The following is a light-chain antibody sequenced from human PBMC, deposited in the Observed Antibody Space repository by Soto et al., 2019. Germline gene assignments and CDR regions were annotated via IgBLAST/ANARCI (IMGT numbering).Light chain of an antibody. J-gene: IGLJ1*01. CDR2: EVT. Sequence: QSVLTQPASVSGSPGQSITISCTGGSSDIGGYNYVSWFQQHPGKVPKLMIYEVTNRPSGVSNRFSGSKSGSTASLTISGLQAEDEADYYCSSYTSSNTLVFGTGTKSPS. CDR1: SSDIGGYNY. V-gene: IGLV2-14*01. CDR3: SSYTSSNTLV.